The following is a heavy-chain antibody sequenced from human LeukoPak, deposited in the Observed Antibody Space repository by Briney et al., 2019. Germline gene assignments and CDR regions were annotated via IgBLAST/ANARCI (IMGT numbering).Heavy chain of an antibody. D-gene: IGHD3-3*01. J-gene: IGHJ4*02. CDR1: GFTFSSYG. V-gene: IGHV3-33*08. Sequence: PGRSLRLSCAASGFTFSSYGMHWVRQVPGKGLEWVAVIWSGGSNKYYADSVKGRFTISRDDSKSTLYLQMDSLRAEDTAVYYCARRHGFWSGYPNWGQGTLVTVSS. CDR2: IWSGGSNK. CDR3: ARRHGFWSGYPN.